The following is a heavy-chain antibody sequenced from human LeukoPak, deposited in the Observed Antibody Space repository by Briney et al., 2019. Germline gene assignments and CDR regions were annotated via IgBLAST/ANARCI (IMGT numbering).Heavy chain of an antibody. V-gene: IGHV3-21*04. Sequence: GGSLRLSCAASGFTFSSYNMNWVRQAPGKGLEWVSSISSSSSYIYYADSVRGRFTISRDNAKNSLYLQMNSLRAEDTAIYYCARVDCSGGSCYRAFDIWGQGTLVTVSS. J-gene: IGHJ3*02. CDR3: ARVDCSGGSCYRAFDI. D-gene: IGHD2-15*01. CDR2: ISSSSSYI. CDR1: GFTFSSYN.